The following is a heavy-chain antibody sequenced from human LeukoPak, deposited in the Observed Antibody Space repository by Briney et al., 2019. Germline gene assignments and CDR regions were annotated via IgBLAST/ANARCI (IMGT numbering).Heavy chain of an antibody. V-gene: IGHV1-69*04. CDR2: IIPIFGIA. D-gene: IGHD6-19*01. J-gene: IGHJ5*02. CDR1: GGTFSSYA. Sequence: SVKVSCKASGGTFSSYAISWVRQAPGQGLEWMGRIIPIFGIANYAQKFQGRVTITADKSTSTAYMELSSLRSEDTAVYYCARDGYSSGWYHWFDPWGQGTLVTVSS. CDR3: ARDGYSSGWYHWFDP.